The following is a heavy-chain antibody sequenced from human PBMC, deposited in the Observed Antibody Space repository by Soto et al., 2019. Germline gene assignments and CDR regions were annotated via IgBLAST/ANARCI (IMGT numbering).Heavy chain of an antibody. J-gene: IGHJ4*02. Sequence: QVQLVESGGGVVQPGRSLRLSCAASGFPFSSYGMHWVRQAPGKGLDWVALISYDGSKKYYADSVKGRFTISRDNSTQTLYLQMSSLRAEDTAVYYCAGGQYYFDYCGQGTLVSVSS. CDR2: ISYDGSKK. CDR3: AGGQYYFDY. V-gene: IGHV3-30*03. CDR1: GFPFSSYG. D-gene: IGHD2-15*01.